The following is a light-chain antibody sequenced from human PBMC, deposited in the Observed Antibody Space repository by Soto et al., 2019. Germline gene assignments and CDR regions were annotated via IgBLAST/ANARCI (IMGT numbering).Light chain of an antibody. J-gene: IGLJ7*01. Sequence: QSALTQPASVSGSPGQSITISCTGTSSDIGSNNYVSWFQQRPGKAPTLLIYDVSNRHSGVSTHFSGSNFGNTASLTISGLLPEDEAEYYCSPYTTTARLFGGGTQLTVL. CDR2: DVS. V-gene: IGLV2-14*01. CDR3: SPYTTTARL. CDR1: SSDIGSNNY.